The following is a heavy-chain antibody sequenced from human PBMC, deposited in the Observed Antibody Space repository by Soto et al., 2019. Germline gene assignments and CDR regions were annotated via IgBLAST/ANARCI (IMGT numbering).Heavy chain of an antibody. J-gene: IGHJ4*02. CDR1: GGSFSGYY. Sequence: TSETLSLTCAVYGGSFSGYYWSWIRQPPGKGLEWIGEINHSGSTNYNPSLKSRVTISVDTSKNQFSLKLSSVTAADTAVYYCARAPREVSSSPHNPFNRYFDYWGQGTLVTVSS. CDR2: INHSGST. D-gene: IGHD6-13*01. CDR3: ARAPREVSSSPHNPFNRYFDY. V-gene: IGHV4-34*01.